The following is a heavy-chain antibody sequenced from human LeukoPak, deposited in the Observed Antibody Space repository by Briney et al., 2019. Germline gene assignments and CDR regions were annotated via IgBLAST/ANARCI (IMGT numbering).Heavy chain of an antibody. CDR2: ISTSNGDT. CDR3: ARDPYHRLGPPLDL. V-gene: IGHV1-18*01. Sequence: GASVKLSCKASGYTFFSSDITWVRQAPGQGLEWIGRISTSNGDTNYAAKLQGRVTMTTDTSTRTVYMELGSLTFDDTAVYFCARDPYHRLGPPLDLWGQGTLVTVSS. CDR1: GYTFFSSD. D-gene: IGHD1-14*01. J-gene: IGHJ5*02.